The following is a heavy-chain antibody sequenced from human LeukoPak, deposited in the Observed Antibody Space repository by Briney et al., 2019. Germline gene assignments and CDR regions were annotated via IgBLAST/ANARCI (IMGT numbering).Heavy chain of an antibody. CDR3: ARHTIFGVENWFDP. J-gene: IGHJ5*02. V-gene: IGHV4-4*09. CDR1: GGSISSYY. Sequence: PSETLSLTCTVSGGSISSYYWSWIRQPPGKGLEWIGYIYTSGSTNYNPSLKSRVTISVDTSKNQFSLKLSSVTAADTAVYYCARHTIFGVENWFDPWGQGTLVTVSS. CDR2: IYTSGST. D-gene: IGHD3-3*01.